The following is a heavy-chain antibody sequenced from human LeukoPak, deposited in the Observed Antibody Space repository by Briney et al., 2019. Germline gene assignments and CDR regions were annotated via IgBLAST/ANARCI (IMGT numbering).Heavy chain of an antibody. CDR2: XXXXSGNT. V-gene: IGHV1-8*01. CDR1: GYTFTSYD. D-gene: IGHD2-2*02. Sequence: ASVKVSCKASGYTFTSYDINWVRQATGQGLEWMXXXXXXSGNTGYAQKFQGRVTMTRNTSISTAYMELSSLRSEDTAVYYCARCPGQYQLLYRRYYYYGMDVWGQGTTVTVSS. CDR3: ARCPGQYQLLYRRYYYYGMDV. J-gene: IGHJ6*02.